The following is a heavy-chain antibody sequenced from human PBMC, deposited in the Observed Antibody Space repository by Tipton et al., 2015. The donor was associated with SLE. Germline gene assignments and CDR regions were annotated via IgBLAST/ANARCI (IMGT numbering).Heavy chain of an antibody. CDR1: GYTFTSYG. Sequence: QLVQSGAEVKKPGASVKVSCKASGYTFTSYGISWVRQAPGQGLEWMGIINPSGGSTSYAQKFQGRVTMTRDTSTSTVYMELSSLRSEDTAVYYCARGGAAAAAYNWFDPWGQGTLVTVSS. CDR2: INPSGGST. V-gene: IGHV1-46*01. D-gene: IGHD6-13*01. J-gene: IGHJ5*02. CDR3: ARGGAAAAAYNWFDP.